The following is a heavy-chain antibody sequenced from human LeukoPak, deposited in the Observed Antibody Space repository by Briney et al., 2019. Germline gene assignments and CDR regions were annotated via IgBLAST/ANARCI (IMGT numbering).Heavy chain of an antibody. CDR1: AGSIRSSSW. J-gene: IGHJ4*02. D-gene: IGHD5-24*01. V-gene: IGHV4-4*02. Sequence: SETLSLTCSVSAGSIRSSSWWSWVRQSPVKGLEWIGEIYLYGTTNYNPSLRSRVTISVDTSKNHFSLKLSSVTAADTAVYYCARNRDGYNSFDYWGQGTLVTVSS. CDR3: ARNRDGYNSFDY. CDR2: IYLYGTT.